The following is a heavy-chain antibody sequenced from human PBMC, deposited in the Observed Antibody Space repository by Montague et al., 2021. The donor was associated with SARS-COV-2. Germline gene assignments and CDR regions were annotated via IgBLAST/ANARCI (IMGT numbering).Heavy chain of an antibody. CDR2: VSASGTT. D-gene: IGHD6-6*01. CDR3: ARPPNRPLSCDS. V-gene: IGHV4-4*07. J-gene: IGHJ4*02. Sequence: SETLSFTCVVSGGSITGFSWSWVRQSAGKGLEWIGRVSASGTTHXNPSLRSRVTMSADTSKNQISLNLNSVTAADTAIYYCARPPNRPLSCDSWGQGTLVTVSS. CDR1: GGSITGFS.